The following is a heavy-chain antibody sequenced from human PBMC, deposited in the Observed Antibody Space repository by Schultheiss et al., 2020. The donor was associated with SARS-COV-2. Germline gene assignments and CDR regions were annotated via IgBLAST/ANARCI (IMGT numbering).Heavy chain of an antibody. CDR2: IYTSGST. D-gene: IGHD3-22*01. J-gene: IGHJ3*02. V-gene: IGHV4-4*07. CDR3: ARFDSSGYYVDAFDI. CDR1: GGSISSYY. Sequence: SETLSLTCTVSGGSISSYYWSWIRQPAGKGLEWIGRIYTSGSTNYNPSLKSRVTMSVDTSKNQFSLKLSSVTAADTAVYYCARFDSSGYYVDAFDIWGQGTMVTVSS.